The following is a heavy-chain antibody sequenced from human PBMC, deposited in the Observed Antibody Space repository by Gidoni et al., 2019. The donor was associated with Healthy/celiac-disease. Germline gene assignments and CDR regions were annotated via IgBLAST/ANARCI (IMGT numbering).Heavy chain of an antibody. Sequence: QVQLPQWGAGLLKPSETLSLTCAVYGGSLSGYYCSWSRQPPGKGLEWIGEINHSGSTNYNPSLKSRVTISVDTSKDQFSLKLSSVTAADTAVYYCARGLIGADYWGQRTLVTVSS. J-gene: IGHJ4*02. CDR3: ARGLIGADY. CDR2: INHSGST. V-gene: IGHV4-34*01. D-gene: IGHD3-10*01. CDR1: GGSLSGYY.